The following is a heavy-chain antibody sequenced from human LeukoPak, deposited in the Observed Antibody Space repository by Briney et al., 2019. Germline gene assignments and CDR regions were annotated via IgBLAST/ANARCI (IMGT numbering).Heavy chain of an antibody. CDR3: ARGRLLWFGGGYAFDI. D-gene: IGHD3-10*01. CDR1: GGSISSSSYY. V-gene: IGHV4-61*02. Sequence: SETLSLTCTVSGGSISSSSYYWSWIRQPAGKGLEWIGRIYTSGSTNYNPSLKSRVTMSVDTSKNQFSLKLSSVTAADTAVYYCARGRLLWFGGGYAFDIWGQGTMVTVSS. CDR2: IYTSGST. J-gene: IGHJ3*02.